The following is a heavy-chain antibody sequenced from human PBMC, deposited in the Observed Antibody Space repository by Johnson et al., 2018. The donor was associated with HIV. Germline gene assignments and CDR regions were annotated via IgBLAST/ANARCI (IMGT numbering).Heavy chain of an antibody. Sequence: QVQLVESGGGLVKPGGSLRLSCAASGFTFSDYYMSWIRQAPGKGLEWVSYISSSGSTIYYADSVKGRFTISRDNAKNSLYLQMNRLRDEEPAVYYCALNWGAEGAFDICGQGTMVTVSS. CDR3: ALNWGAEGAFDI. V-gene: IGHV3-11*04. J-gene: IGHJ3*02. CDR2: ISSSGSTI. CDR1: GFTFSDYY. D-gene: IGHD7-27*01.